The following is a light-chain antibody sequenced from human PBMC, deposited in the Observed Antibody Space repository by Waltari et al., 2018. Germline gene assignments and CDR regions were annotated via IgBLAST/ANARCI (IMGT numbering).Light chain of an antibody. CDR1: QSINNF. CDR2: GSS. CDR3: HQSYNSPVT. V-gene: IGKV1-39*01. J-gene: IGKJ4*02. Sequence: DIQMSQSPSSLSASVGDRITFHCRARQSINNFFTWSQQQPWRAPEVLIYGSSTLQSGGPSRFSGSGSGTGFTFTINNLKPEDFATYDGHQSYNSPVTFGGGTKVEIK.